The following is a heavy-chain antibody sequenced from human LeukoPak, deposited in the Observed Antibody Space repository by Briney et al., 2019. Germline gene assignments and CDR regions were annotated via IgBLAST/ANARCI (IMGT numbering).Heavy chain of an antibody. CDR3: AKERLELLRYNWFDP. Sequence: PGGSLRLSCAASGFTFSSYGMHWVRQAPGKGLERVAFIRYDGSNKYYADSVKGRFTISRDNSKNTLYLQMNSLRAEDTAVYYCAKERLELLRYNWFDPWGQGTLVTVSS. CDR2: IRYDGSNK. D-gene: IGHD1-7*01. J-gene: IGHJ5*02. CDR1: GFTFSSYG. V-gene: IGHV3-30*02.